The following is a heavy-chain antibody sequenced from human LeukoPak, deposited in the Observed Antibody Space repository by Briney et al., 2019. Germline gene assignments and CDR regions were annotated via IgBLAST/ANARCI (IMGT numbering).Heavy chain of an antibody. D-gene: IGHD3-22*01. CDR1: GDSISSSSSY. Sequence: SETLSLTCIVSGDSISSSSSYWGWIRQPPGKGLEWIGSRYYRGSTYYNPSLKSRVTISEDTSKNQLSLKLSSVTAADTAVYYCAREPDYYDSSGYYPEDFDYWGQGTLVTVSS. V-gene: IGHV4-39*07. J-gene: IGHJ4*02. CDR3: AREPDYYDSSGYYPEDFDY. CDR2: RYYRGST.